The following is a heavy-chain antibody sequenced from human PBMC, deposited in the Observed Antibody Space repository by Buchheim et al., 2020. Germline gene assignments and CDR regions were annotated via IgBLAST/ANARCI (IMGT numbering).Heavy chain of an antibody. CDR3: ARDLGTTPLYYYGMDV. CDR1: GGSISSYY. CDR2: IYYSGST. Sequence: QVQLQESGPGLVKPSEILSLTCTVSGGSISSYYWSWIRQPPGKGLEWIGYIYYSGSTNYNPSLKSRVTISVDTSKNQFSLKLSSVTAADTAVYYCARDLGTTPLYYYGMDVWGQGTT. D-gene: IGHD1-7*01. V-gene: IGHV4-59*01. J-gene: IGHJ6*02.